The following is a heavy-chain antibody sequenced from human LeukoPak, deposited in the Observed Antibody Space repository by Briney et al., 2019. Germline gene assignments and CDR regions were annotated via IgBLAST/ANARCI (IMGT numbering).Heavy chain of an antibody. CDR2: INPSGGST. CDR3: ARGDIVVVPAAIMAEEYAFDI. CDR1: GYTFTSYY. D-gene: IGHD2-2*02. V-gene: IGHV1-46*01. J-gene: IGHJ3*02. Sequence: GASVKVSCKASGYTFTSYYMHWVRQAPGQGLEWMGIINPSGGSTSYAQKFQGRVTMTRDTSTSTVYMELSSLRSEDTAVYYCARGDIVVVPAAIMAEEYAFDIWGQGTMVTVSS.